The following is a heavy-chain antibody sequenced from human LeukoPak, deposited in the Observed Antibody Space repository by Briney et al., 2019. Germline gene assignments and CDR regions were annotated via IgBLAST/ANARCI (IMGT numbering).Heavy chain of an antibody. CDR3: AKDIRGLYSSGWYGPVDY. D-gene: IGHD6-19*01. J-gene: IGHJ4*02. CDR1: GFTFDDYA. CDR2: ISWDGGST. V-gene: IGHV3-43D*03. Sequence: GGSLRLSCAASGFTFDDYAMHWVRQAPGKGLEWVSLISWDGGSTYYADSVKGRFTISRDNSKNSLYLQMNSLRAEDTALYYCAKDIRGLYSSGWYGPVDYWGQGTLVTVSS.